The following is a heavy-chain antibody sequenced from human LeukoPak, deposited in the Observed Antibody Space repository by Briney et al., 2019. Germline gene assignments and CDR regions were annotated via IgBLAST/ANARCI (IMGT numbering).Heavy chain of an antibody. J-gene: IGHJ4*02. V-gene: IGHV3-9*01. CDR2: ISWNSGSI. CDR1: GFTFDDYA. Sequence: GGSLRLSCAASGFTFDDYAMHWVRQAPGKGLEWVSGISWNSGSIGYADSVKGRFTISRDNAKNSLYLQMNSLRAEDTALYYCAKDEQWELLPVYFDNWGQGTLVTVSS. D-gene: IGHD1-26*01. CDR3: AKDEQWELLPVYFDN.